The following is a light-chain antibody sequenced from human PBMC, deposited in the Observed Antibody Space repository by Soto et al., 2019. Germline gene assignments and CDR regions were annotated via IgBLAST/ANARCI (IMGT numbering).Light chain of an antibody. V-gene: IGLV2-11*01. J-gene: IGLJ1*01. Sequence: QSALTQPRSVSGSPGQSVTISCTGTSSDVGGYNYVSWYQQHPGKAPKLMLYDVSRRPSGVPDRFSGSKSGNTASLTISGLQAEDEADYFCCSYPGSYTYVFGAGTKV. CDR2: DVS. CDR1: SSDVGGYNY. CDR3: CSYPGSYTYV.